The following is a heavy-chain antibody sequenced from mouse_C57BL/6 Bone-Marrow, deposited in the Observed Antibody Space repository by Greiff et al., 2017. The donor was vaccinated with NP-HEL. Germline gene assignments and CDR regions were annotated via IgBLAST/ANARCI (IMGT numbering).Heavy chain of an antibody. CDR1: GYTFTSYW. V-gene: IGHV1-50*01. Sequence: VQLQQPGAELVKPGASVKLSCKASGYTFTSYWMQWVKQRPGQGLEWIGEIDPSDSYTNYNQKFKGKATLTVDTSSSTAYMQLSSLTSEDSAVYYCASYYYGSGPYYYAMDYWGQGTSVTVSS. J-gene: IGHJ4*01. CDR3: ASYYYGSGPYYYAMDY. D-gene: IGHD1-1*01. CDR2: IDPSDSYT.